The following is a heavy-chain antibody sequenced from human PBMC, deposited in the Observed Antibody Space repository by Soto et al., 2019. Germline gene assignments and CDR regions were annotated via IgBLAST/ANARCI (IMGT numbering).Heavy chain of an antibody. J-gene: IGHJ6*02. D-gene: IGHD5-12*01. Sequence: GGSLRLSCAASGFTFTRYSMNWVRQAPGKGLEWVSSISSTTNYIYYGDSMKGRFTISRDNAKNSLYLEMNSLRAEDTAVYYCARGGGGYDYRWVGYYYYGMDVWGQGTTVTVSS. V-gene: IGHV3-21*06. CDR1: GFTFTRYS. CDR2: ISSTTNYI. CDR3: ARGGGGYDYRWVGYYYYGMDV.